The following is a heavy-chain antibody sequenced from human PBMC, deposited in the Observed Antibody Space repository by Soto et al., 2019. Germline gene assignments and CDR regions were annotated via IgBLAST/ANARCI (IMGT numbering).Heavy chain of an antibody. J-gene: IGHJ4*02. V-gene: IGHV3-23*01. CDR2: ISGSGGST. CDR3: AKETAAGYGEVYGDYGNYFDY. Sequence: EVQLLESGGGLVQPGGSLRLSCAASGFTFSSYAMSWVRQAPGKGLEWVSAISGSGGSTYYADSVKGRFTISRDNSKNTLYLQMNSLRAEDTAVYYCAKETAAGYGEVYGDYGNYFDYWGQGTLVTISS. D-gene: IGHD4-17*01. CDR1: GFTFSSYA.